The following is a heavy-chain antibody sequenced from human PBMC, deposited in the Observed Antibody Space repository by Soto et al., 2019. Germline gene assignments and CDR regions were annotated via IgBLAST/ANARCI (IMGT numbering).Heavy chain of an antibody. CDR3: VKEGGVPAAIDYYYYGMDV. Sequence: PGGSLRLSCSASGFTFSSYAMHWVRQAPGKGLEHVSAISSNGGSTYYADSVKGRFTISRDNSKNTLYLQMSSLRAEDTAVYYCVKEGGVPAAIDYYYYGMDVWGQGTTVTVSS. D-gene: IGHD2-2*01. J-gene: IGHJ6*02. CDR1: GFTFSSYA. CDR2: ISSNGGST. V-gene: IGHV3-64D*06.